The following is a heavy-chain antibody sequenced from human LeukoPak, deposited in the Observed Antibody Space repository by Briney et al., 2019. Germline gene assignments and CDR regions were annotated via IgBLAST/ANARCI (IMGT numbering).Heavy chain of an antibody. J-gene: IGHJ5*02. Sequence: ASVKVSFKAGGYTFRNYDRYRLGQAPGQGLEWMGWISAYNGNTNYAQKLQGRVTMTTDTSTSTAYMELRSLRSDDTAVYFCARFALNHWFVRWGQGTQVTVSS. CDR3: ARFALNHWFVR. CDR1: GYTFRNYD. D-gene: IGHD1-14*01. V-gene: IGHV1-18*01. CDR2: ISAYNGNT.